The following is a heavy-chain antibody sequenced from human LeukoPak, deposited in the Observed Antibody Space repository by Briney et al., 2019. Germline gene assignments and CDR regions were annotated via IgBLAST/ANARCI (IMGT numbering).Heavy chain of an antibody. CDR2: INHSGST. D-gene: IGHD3-3*01. CDR1: GGSFSGYY. V-gene: IGHV4-34*01. J-gene: IGHJ4*02. Sequence: SETLSLTCAVYGGSFSGYYWSWIRQPPGKGLEWIGEINHSGSTNYNPSLKSRVTISVDTSKNQFSLKLSSVTAADTAVYYCARARVYDFWSGYWYYFDYWGQGTLDTVSS. CDR3: ARARVYDFWSGYWYYFDY.